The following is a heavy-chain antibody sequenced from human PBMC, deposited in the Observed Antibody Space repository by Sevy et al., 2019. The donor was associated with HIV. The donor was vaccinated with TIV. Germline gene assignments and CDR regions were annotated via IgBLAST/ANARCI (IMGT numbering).Heavy chain of an antibody. CDR1: GFILSSFG. CDR3: ARGGQKGVPGTQQVF. J-gene: IGHJ4*02. Sequence: GSLRRSCAASGFILSSFGMHWVRQAPGKGLEWVAVVWYDENNQNYLDSVKGRFTISRDNSKNTMYLQMDSLRVDDTAVYYCARGGQKGVPGTQQVFWGQGTLVTVSS. V-gene: IGHV3-33*01. D-gene: IGHD6-19*01. CDR2: VWYDENNQ.